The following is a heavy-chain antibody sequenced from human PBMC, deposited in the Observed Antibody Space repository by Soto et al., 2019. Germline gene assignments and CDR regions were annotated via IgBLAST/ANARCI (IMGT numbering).Heavy chain of an antibody. V-gene: IGHV1-18*01. J-gene: IGHJ4*02. CDR1: GYTFSTYD. D-gene: IGHD4-4*01. CDR2: ISPYKVNT. Sequence: QVQLVQSGAEVKRPGASVKVSCKASGYTFSTYDITWVRQAPGQGLEWLGWISPYKVNTDYAQKVQGRVTMTTDTSTRTAYMALRRLRSDDTAVYYCEGTRPCGYSFDYWGQGTLGTVSS. CDR3: EGTRPCGYSFDY.